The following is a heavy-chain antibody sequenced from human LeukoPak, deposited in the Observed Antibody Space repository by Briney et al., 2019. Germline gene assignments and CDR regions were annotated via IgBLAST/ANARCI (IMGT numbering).Heavy chain of an antibody. J-gene: IGHJ3*02. CDR1: GFSFSSYW. D-gene: IGHD2-15*01. Sequence: GGSLRLSCAASGFSFSSYWMHWVRQAPGKGLVWVARIQYDGSTTNYADSVKGRFTISRDNAKKTLYVQMDSLRAEDTAVYYCARALVAGVTLNALDIWGRGTMVTVSS. V-gene: IGHV3-74*01. CDR3: ARALVAGVTLNALDI. CDR2: IQYDGSTT.